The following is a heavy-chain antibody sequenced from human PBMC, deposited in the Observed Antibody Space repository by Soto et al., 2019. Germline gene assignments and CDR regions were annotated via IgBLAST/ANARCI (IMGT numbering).Heavy chain of an antibody. CDR3: WSLKNFTPDFKHLDS. Sequence: SETLSLTCSVSGDSISNNKWWSWVRQPPGKGLEWIGEMHHSGSIHYNASLKSRATLSVDKSRNQFSLQLTSVTAADTALYFCWSLKNFTPDFKHLDSWGRGTSVTVS. V-gene: IGHV4-4*02. D-gene: IGHD3-3*02. J-gene: IGHJ5*02. CDR1: GDSISNNKW. CDR2: MHHSGSI.